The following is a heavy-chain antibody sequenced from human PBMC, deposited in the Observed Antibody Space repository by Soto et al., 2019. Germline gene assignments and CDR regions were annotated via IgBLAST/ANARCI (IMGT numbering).Heavy chain of an antibody. CDR1: GASISSSGYH. Sequence: QLQLQESGPGLVTPSETLSLTCIVSGASISSSGYHWGWIRQPPGKGLEWIGSIFPSGSTYYNPSLHSRVAISEDMSKNQSSLRLSSVTASDTAVYFCARHRGPAGPNYWGQGTLVTVSS. CDR3: ARHRGPAGPNY. J-gene: IGHJ4*02. CDR2: IFPSGST. V-gene: IGHV4-39*01. D-gene: IGHD3-10*01.